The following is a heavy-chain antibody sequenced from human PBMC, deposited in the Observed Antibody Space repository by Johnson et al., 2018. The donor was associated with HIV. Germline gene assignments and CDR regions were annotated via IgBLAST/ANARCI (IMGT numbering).Heavy chain of an antibody. CDR1: GFTVSSNY. D-gene: IGHD3-3*01. V-gene: IGHV3-53*01. CDR3: ASFITTGAFDI. CDR2: ISGSGGST. J-gene: IGHJ3*02. Sequence: VQLVESGGGLIQPGGSLRLSCAASGFTVSSNYMSWVRQAPGKGLEWVSVISGSGGSTYYADSVKGRFTISRDNSKNTLYMQMNSLRAEDTAVYYCASFITTGAFDIWGQGTMVTVSS.